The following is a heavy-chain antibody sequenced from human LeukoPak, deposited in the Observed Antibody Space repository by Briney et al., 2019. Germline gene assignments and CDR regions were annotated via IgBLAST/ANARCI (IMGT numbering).Heavy chain of an antibody. CDR1: GGTFSSYA. CDR2: IIAIFGTA. J-gene: IGHJ5*02. V-gene: IGHV1-69*13. D-gene: IGHD3-3*01. Sequence: ASVKVSCKASGGTFSSYAISWVRQAPGQGLEWMGGIIAIFGTANYAQKFQGRVTITADESTSTAYMELSSLRSEDTAVYYCARSTFGVVLNWFDPWGQGTLVTASS. CDR3: ARSTFGVVLNWFDP.